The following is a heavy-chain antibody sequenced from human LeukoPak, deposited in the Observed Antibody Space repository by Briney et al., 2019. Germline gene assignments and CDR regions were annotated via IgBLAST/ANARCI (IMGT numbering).Heavy chain of an antibody. CDR1: GFTFSHYG. Sequence: GGSLRLSCAASGFTFSHYGMNWVRQAPGKGLEWVSSISSSSSYIYYADSVKGRFTISRDNAKNSLYLQMNSLRAEDTAVYYCVRDRAPMYYYDSSGYYSPGYWGQGTLVTVSS. D-gene: IGHD3-22*01. CDR2: ISSSSSYI. V-gene: IGHV3-21*01. J-gene: IGHJ4*02. CDR3: VRDRAPMYYYDSSGYYSPGY.